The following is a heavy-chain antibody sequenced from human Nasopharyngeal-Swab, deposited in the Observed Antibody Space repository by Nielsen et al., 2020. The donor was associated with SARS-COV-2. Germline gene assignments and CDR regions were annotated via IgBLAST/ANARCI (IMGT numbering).Heavy chain of an antibody. CDR2: MNPNSGNT. V-gene: IGHV1-8*01. J-gene: IGHJ5*02. CDR3: ARSYSSGWLRGNWFDP. D-gene: IGHD6-19*01. Sequence: ASVKVSCKASGYTFITYDINWVRQAPGQGLEWMGWMNPNSGNTGHAQKLQGRVTMTRNTSISTAYMELSSLISDDTAVYYCARSYSSGWLRGNWFDPWGQGTLVTVSS. CDR1: GYTFITYD.